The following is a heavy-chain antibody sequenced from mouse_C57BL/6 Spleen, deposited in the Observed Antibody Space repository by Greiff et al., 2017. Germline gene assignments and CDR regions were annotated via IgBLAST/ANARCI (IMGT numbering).Heavy chain of an antibody. Sequence: VMLVESGPGLVAPSQSLSITCTVSGFSLTSYAISWVRQPPGKGLEWLGVIWTGGGTNYTSALKSRLSISKDNSKSQVFLKMNSLQTDDTARYYCARSPVYGYEFAYWGQGTLVTVSA. CDR1: GFSLTSYA. D-gene: IGHD2-2*01. V-gene: IGHV2-9-1*01. J-gene: IGHJ3*01. CDR2: IWTGGGT. CDR3: ARSPVYGYEFAY.